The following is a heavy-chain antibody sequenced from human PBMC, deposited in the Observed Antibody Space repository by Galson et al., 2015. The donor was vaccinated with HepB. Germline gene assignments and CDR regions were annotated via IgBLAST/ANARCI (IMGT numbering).Heavy chain of an antibody. V-gene: IGHV3-23*01. CDR1: GFIFRHHA. D-gene: IGHD3-16*01. Sequence: SLRLSCAGSGFIFRHHAMAWIRQAPGKGLEWVSGINGRGSTSSYSDAVKGRFSISRDNSKETVFLQMDNLRAEDTAVYYCVKEGSWFGGDWFDPWGQGALVTVS. J-gene: IGHJ5*02. CDR2: INGRGSTS. CDR3: VKEGSWFGGDWFDP.